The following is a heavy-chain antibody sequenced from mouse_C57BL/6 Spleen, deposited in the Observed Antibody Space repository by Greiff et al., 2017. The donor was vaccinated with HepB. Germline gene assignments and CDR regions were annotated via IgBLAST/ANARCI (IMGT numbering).Heavy chain of an antibody. J-gene: IGHJ3*01. D-gene: IGHD2-1*01. Sequence: DVQLQESGPGLVKPSQSLSLTCSVTGYSITSGYYWNWIRQFPGNKLEWMGYISYDGSNNYNPSLKNRISITRDTSKNQFFLKLNSVTTEDTATYYCARDGGYYGNYEAYWGQGTLITVSA. CDR2: ISYDGSN. CDR1: GYSITSGYY. CDR3: ARDGGYYGNYEAY. V-gene: IGHV3-6*01.